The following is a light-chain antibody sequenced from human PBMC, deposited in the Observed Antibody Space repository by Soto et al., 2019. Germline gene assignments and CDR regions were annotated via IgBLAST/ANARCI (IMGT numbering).Light chain of an antibody. CDR3: SSYTSSSTYV. Sequence: QSALTQPASVSGSRGQSITISCTGTSSDVGGYNYVSWYQQHPGKAPKLMIYDVSNRPSGVSNRFSGSKSGNTASLTISGLQAEDEADDYCSSYTSSSTYVFGTGTKVTVL. CDR1: SSDVGGYNY. V-gene: IGLV2-14*01. CDR2: DVS. J-gene: IGLJ1*01.